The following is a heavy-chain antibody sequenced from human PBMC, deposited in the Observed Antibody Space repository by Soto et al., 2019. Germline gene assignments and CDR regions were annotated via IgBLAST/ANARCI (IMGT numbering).Heavy chain of an antibody. CDR3: ARPDRGRYNWKGNAFDI. J-gene: IGHJ3*02. Sequence: QVQLQESGPGLVKPSGTLSLTCAVSGGSISSSNWWSWVRQPPGKGLEWIGEIYHSGSTNYNPSLKSRVTISVDKSKNQFSLKLSSVTAADTAVYYCARPDRGRYNWKGNAFDIWGQGTMVTVSS. V-gene: IGHV4-4*02. D-gene: IGHD1-1*01. CDR2: IYHSGST. CDR1: GGSISSSNW.